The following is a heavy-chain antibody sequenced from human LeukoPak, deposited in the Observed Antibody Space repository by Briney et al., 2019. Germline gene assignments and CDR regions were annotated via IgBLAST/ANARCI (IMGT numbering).Heavy chain of an antibody. CDR3: AIHYGSGSYPEYFQH. Sequence: ASAKLSCKASGYTFTSYGNSGVRQAPEQGHEWIRRISAYNGNTNYAQKLQVRVTMTTDTSTSTAYMELRSLRSDDTAVYYCAIHYGSGSYPEYFQHWGQGTLVTVSS. CDR1: GYTFTSYG. CDR2: ISAYNGNT. J-gene: IGHJ1*01. D-gene: IGHD3-10*01. V-gene: IGHV1-18*04.